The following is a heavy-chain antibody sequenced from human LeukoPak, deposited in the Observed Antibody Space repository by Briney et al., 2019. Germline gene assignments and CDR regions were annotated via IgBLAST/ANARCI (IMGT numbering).Heavy chain of an antibody. D-gene: IGHD6-13*01. CDR2: MNPNSGNT. J-gene: IGHJ5*02. CDR3: ARGMVHSSSWYEWFDP. V-gene: IGHV1-8*02. Sequence: ASVKVSCKASGYTFTSYGISWVRQAPGQGLEWMGWMNPNSGNTGYAQKFQGRVTMTRNTSISTAYMELSSLRSEDTAVYYCARGMVHSSSWYEWFDPWGQGTLVTVSS. CDR1: GYTFTSYG.